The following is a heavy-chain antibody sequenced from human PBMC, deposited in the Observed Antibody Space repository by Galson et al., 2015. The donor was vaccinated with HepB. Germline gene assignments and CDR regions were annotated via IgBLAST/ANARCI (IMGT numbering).Heavy chain of an antibody. CDR2: ISGYNSNT. J-gene: IGHJ6*02. V-gene: IGHV1-18*01. D-gene: IGHD6-19*01. CDR3: ARANRPPGYSSGWYYYDGMDV. CDR1: DYTFTSYG. Sequence: SVKVSCKASDYTFTSYGIFWVRQAPGQGLEWMGWISGYNSNTNYAQKVQGRVTMTTDTSSTTAYMELRSRKPDDTAVYYCARANRPPGYSSGWYYYDGMDVWGQGTTVTVSS.